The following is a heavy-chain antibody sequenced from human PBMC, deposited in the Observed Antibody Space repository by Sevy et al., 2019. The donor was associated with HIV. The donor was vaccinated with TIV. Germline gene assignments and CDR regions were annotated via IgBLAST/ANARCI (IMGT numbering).Heavy chain of an antibody. V-gene: IGHV3-21*01. CDR2: ISSSSSHI. CDR3: ARVAADDPDFYYYGMDL. CDR1: GFTFSSYA. J-gene: IGHJ6*01. D-gene: IGHD6-13*01. Sequence: GGSLRLSCAASGFTFSSYAMNWVRQAPGKGLEWVSSISSSSSHIYAADSLKGRFTISRDNAKNSLFLQMNSLRAEDTAIYYCARVAADDPDFYYYGMDLWGQGTTVTVSS.